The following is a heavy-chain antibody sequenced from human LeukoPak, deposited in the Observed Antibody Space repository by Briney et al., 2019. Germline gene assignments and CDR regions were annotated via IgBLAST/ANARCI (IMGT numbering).Heavy chain of an antibody. V-gene: IGHV3-49*03. J-gene: IGHJ4*02. Sequence: GGSLRLSCTASGFTFGDYAMSWFRQAPGKGLEWVGFIRSKAYGGTTEYAASVKGRFTISRDDSKSIAYLQMNSLKTEDTAVYYCTRVEGATTFDYWGQGTLVTVSS. CDR2: IRSKAYGGTT. D-gene: IGHD1-26*01. CDR3: TRVEGATTFDY. CDR1: GFTFGDYA.